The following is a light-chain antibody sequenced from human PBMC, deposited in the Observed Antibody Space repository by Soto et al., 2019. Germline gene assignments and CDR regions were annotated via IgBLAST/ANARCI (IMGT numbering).Light chain of an antibody. Sequence: EIVLTQSPGTLSLSPGERATLSCRASQSVSSSYLAWYQQRPGRAPRLLIYGASSRATGIPDRFSGSGSGTDFTLTISRLEPEDFAVYYCQQYNNWPWTFGQGTKVEIK. CDR2: GAS. CDR3: QQYNNWPWT. J-gene: IGKJ1*01. CDR1: QSVSSSY. V-gene: IGKV3-20*01.